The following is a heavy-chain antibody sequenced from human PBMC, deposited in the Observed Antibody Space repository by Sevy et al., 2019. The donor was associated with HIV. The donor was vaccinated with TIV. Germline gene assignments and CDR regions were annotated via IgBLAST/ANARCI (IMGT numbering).Heavy chain of an antibody. CDR3: AKDGNSSGLYYYYGMDV. Sequence: SLRLSCAASGFNFDDYALHWVRQGPGKGLEWVSGISWNSGRRAYADSVKGRFTISRDNGKKSLYLQMNSLRDEDTALYYCAKDGNSSGLYYYYGMDVWGQGTTVTVSS. CDR2: ISWNSGRR. V-gene: IGHV3-9*01. J-gene: IGHJ6*02. D-gene: IGHD3-22*01. CDR1: GFNFDDYA.